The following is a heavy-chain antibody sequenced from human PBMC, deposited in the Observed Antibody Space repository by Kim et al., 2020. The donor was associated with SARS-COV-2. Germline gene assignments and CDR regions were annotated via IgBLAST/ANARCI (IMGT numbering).Heavy chain of an antibody. CDR1: GGSISSSSYY. J-gene: IGHJ5*02. Sequence: SETLSLTCTVSGGSISSSSYYWGWIRQPPGKGLEWIGSIYYSGSTYYNPSVKSRVTISVDTSKNQFSLKLSSVTAADTAVYYCARRGGRGSGSYFNPNWFDPWGQGTLVTVSS. CDR2: IYYSGST. V-gene: IGHV4-39*01. D-gene: IGHD3-10*01. CDR3: ARRGGRGSGSYFNPNWFDP.